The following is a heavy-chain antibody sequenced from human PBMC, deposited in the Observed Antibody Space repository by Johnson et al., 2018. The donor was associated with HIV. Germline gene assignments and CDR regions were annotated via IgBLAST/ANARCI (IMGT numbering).Heavy chain of an antibody. V-gene: IGHV3-30-3*01. CDR1: GFTFSSYA. CDR3: AKGGIDAFDI. D-gene: IGHD6-25*01. Sequence: QVQLVESGGGVVRPGGSLRLSCAASGFTFSSYAMHWVRQAPGKGLEWVAVISYDGNNKYYADSVKGRFTISRDNSKNTVYLEMNSLRAEDTAVYYCAKGGIDAFDIWGQGTMVTVSS. CDR2: ISYDGNNK. J-gene: IGHJ3*02.